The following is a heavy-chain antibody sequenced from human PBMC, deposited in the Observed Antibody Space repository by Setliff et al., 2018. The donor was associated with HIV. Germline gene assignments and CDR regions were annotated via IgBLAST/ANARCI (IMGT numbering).Heavy chain of an antibody. CDR2: IIPIFGTA. D-gene: IGHD5-18*01. CDR3: ARKGYGYAFDI. V-gene: IGHV1-69*13. Sequence: ASVKVSCKASGGTFSSYAIRWVRQAPGQGLEWMGGIIPIFGTANYAQKFQGRVTITADESTSTAYMELSSLRSEDTAVYYCARKGYGYAFDIWGQGTMVTVSS. J-gene: IGHJ3*02. CDR1: GGTFSSYA.